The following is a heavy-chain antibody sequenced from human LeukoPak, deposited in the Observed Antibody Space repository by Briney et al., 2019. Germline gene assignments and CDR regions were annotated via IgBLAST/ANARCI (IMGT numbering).Heavy chain of an antibody. V-gene: IGHV4-59*01. J-gene: IGHJ4*02. CDR1: GGSISSDY. CDR2: IYYRGST. Sequence: SSETLSLTCTVSGGSISSDYWSWIRQPPGKGLEWIGYIYYRGSTNYNPSLKSRVTISVDTSKNQFSLKLSSVTAADTAVYYCARLSGYSSGHYYSDYWGQGTLVTVSS. CDR3: ARLSGYSSGHYYSDY. D-gene: IGHD3-22*01.